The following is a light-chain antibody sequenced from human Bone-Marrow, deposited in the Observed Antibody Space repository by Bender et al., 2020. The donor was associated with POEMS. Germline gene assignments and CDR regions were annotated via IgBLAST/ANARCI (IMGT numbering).Light chain of an antibody. CDR1: SSDVGRYSL. CDR3: CSYVSPTSLM. J-gene: IGLJ3*02. Sequence: QSALTQPASVSGSPGQSITISCTGSSSDVGRYSLVSWYQQQPGKAPRLVIYDVTARPSGVSNRFSGSKSGNTASLTISGLQAEDEADYYCCSYVSPTSLMFGGGTKLTVL. CDR2: DVT. V-gene: IGLV2-23*02.